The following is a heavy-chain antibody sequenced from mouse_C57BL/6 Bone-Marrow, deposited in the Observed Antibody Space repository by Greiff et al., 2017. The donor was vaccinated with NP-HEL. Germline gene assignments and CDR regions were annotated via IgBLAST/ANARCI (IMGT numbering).Heavy chain of an antibody. Sequence: EVQGVESGGGLVQPGGSLKLSCAASGFTFSDYYMYWVRQTPEKRLEWVAYISNGGGSTYYPDTVKGRFTLSRDNAKNTLYLQMSRLKSEDTAMYYCARQRRYGYGDGWFAYWGQGTLVTVSA. J-gene: IGHJ3*01. CDR3: ARQRRYGYGDGWFAY. CDR2: ISNGGGST. D-gene: IGHD2-2*01. V-gene: IGHV5-12*01. CDR1: GFTFSDYY.